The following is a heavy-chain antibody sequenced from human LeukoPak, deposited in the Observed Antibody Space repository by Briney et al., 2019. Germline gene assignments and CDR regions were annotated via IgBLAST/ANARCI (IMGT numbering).Heavy chain of an antibody. J-gene: IGHJ4*02. CDR3: ARIGFSATTSSY. Sequence: GGSLRLSCVVTGITLTTYTLYWVRQAPGKGLEWVAIILYDENNKYYADSVKGRFTISRDNYKDTVFLQMNNLRREDTALYYCARIGFSATTSSYWGRGTRVIISS. D-gene: IGHD2/OR15-2a*01. CDR1: GITLTTYT. V-gene: IGHV3-30-3*01. CDR2: ILYDENNK.